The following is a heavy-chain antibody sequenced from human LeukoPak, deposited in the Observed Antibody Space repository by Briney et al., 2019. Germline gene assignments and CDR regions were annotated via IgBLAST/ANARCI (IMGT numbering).Heavy chain of an antibody. V-gene: IGHV4-39*01. CDR3: ARSSSWYSDAFDI. CDR2: IYYSGST. Sequence: SETLSLTCTVSGGSISSSSYYWGWIRQPPGKGLEWIGSIYYSGSTYYNPSLKSRVTISVDTSKNQFSLKLSSVTAADTAVYYCARSSSWYSDAFDIWGQGTMVTVSS. D-gene: IGHD6-13*01. J-gene: IGHJ3*02. CDR1: GGSISSSSYY.